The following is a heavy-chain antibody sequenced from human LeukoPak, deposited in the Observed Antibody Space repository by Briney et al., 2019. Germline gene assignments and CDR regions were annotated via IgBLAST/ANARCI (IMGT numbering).Heavy chain of an antibody. V-gene: IGHV4-4*07. Sequence: KASETLSLTCIVSGGSISNYYWSWIRQPAGKGLEWIGRICTSGSTNYNPSLKSRVTMSVDTSKNQFSLKLTSVSAADTAVYYCARTYLTYYDSSGFEYWGQGTLVTVSS. D-gene: IGHD3-22*01. CDR2: ICTSGST. CDR3: ARTYLTYYDSSGFEY. J-gene: IGHJ4*02. CDR1: GGSISNYY.